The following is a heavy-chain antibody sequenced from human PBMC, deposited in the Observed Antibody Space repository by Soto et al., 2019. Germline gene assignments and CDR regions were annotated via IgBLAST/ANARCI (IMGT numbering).Heavy chain of an antibody. D-gene: IGHD3-3*01. CDR2: RYYRSKWYN. CDR1: GDSVSSNTAA. Sequence: SQTLSLTCAISGDSVSSNTAAWNWIRQSPSRGLEWLGWRYYRSKWYNDYAVSVKSRITINPDTSKNQYSLQLNSVTPEDTAVYYCASVFRDDFGRYFFYCMDDWGQGTTVTVSS. V-gene: IGHV6-1*01. J-gene: IGHJ6*02. CDR3: ASVFRDDFGRYFFYCMDD.